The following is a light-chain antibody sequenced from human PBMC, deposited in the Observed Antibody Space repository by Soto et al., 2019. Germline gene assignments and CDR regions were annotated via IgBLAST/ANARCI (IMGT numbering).Light chain of an antibody. CDR2: GAS. CDR3: QQYKNCYT. J-gene: IGKJ2*01. V-gene: IGKV3-15*01. Sequence: EIVMTQSPATLSVSPGERAALSCWASQSVSDKLAWYQQKPGQAPRLLIYGASTRASGVPARFSGSGSGTEFTLTIARLQSEDFAVYYCQQYKNCYTFGQGTNLEIK. CDR1: QSVSDK.